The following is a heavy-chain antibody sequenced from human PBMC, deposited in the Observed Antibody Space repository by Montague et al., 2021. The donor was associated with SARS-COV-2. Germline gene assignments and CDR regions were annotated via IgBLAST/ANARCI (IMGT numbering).Heavy chain of an antibody. V-gene: IGHV4-34*01. CDR1: GGSLSGYY. Sequence: SETLSLTCAVYGGSLSGYYWAWIRQTPGKGLEWIGEIKHSGNTNYNPSLKSRLTISVDTSKKQFSLKLSSVTTADTAVYYCARGADYDFWSGYLRYKWFDPWGLGTPVTVSS. CDR2: IKHSGNT. CDR3: ARGADYDFWSGYLRYKWFDP. D-gene: IGHD3-3*01. J-gene: IGHJ5*02.